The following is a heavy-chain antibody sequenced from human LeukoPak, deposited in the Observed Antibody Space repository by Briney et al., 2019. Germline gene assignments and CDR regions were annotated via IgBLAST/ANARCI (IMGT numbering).Heavy chain of an antibody. J-gene: IGHJ4*02. CDR2: IRSKANNYAT. Sequence: GGSLRLSCAASGFTFSRYAMHWVRQASGKGLEWVGRIRSKANNYATAYAASVKGRFTISRDDSKNTAYLQMNSLKTEDTAVYYCTQQERVGYWGQGTLVTVSS. D-gene: IGHD2-15*01. CDR3: TQQERVGY. V-gene: IGHV3-73*01. CDR1: GFTFSRYA.